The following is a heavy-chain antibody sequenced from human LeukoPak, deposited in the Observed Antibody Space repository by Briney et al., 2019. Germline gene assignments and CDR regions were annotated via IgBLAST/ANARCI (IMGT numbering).Heavy chain of an antibody. CDR1: GGTFSSYA. D-gene: IGHD3-10*01. CDR2: IIPILGIA. Sequence: ASVKVSCKASGGTFSSYAISWVRQAPGQGLEWMGRIIPILGIANYAQKFQGRVTITADKSTSTAYMELSSLRSEDTAVYYCAKKILWFGEIIEAFDIWGQGTMVTVSS. CDR3: AKKILWFGEIIEAFDI. J-gene: IGHJ3*02. V-gene: IGHV1-69*04.